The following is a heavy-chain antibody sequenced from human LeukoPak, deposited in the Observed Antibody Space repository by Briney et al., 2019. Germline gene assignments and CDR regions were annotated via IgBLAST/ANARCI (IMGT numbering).Heavy chain of an antibody. J-gene: IGHJ4*02. Sequence: GGSLRLSCAASGFTFSSYAMHWVRQAPGKGLEWVAVISYDGSNKYYADSVKGRFTISRDNSKNTLYLQMNSLRAEDTAVYYCARVSHCSSTRCYGIDYWGQGTLVTVSS. D-gene: IGHD2-2*01. CDR1: GFTFSSYA. CDR3: ARVSHCSSTRCYGIDY. V-gene: IGHV3-30*04. CDR2: ISYDGSNK.